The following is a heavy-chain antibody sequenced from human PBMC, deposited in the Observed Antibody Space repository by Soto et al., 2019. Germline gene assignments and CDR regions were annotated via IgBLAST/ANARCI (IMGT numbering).Heavy chain of an antibody. D-gene: IGHD3-9*01. CDR2: ISSSFVSM. V-gene: IGHV3-11*01. Sequence: PVGSLRLSCAVSGFPFSNYYMSWIRQAPGKGLEWLADISSSFVSMHYADSVKGRFSISRDNANNSLFLQMNSLRADDTAVYYCARVSATGWVVNGREYFDYWGQGALVTVSS. CDR3: ARVSATGWVVNGREYFDY. CDR1: GFPFSNYY. J-gene: IGHJ4*02.